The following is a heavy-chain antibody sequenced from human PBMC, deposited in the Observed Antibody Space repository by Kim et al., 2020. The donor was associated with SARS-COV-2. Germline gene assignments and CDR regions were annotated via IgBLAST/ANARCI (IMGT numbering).Heavy chain of an antibody. CDR1: GFTFSSYA. J-gene: IGHJ6*02. Sequence: GGSLRLSCAASGFTFSSYAMSWVRQAPGNGLEWVSGISGSGGSTYYADSVKGRFTISRDNSKNTLYLQMNSLRAEDTAVSYCAKSELVASSYYYYGMDVWGQGTTVTVS. V-gene: IGHV3-23*01. D-gene: IGHD2-8*02. CDR2: ISGSGGST. CDR3: AKSELVASSYYYYGMDV.